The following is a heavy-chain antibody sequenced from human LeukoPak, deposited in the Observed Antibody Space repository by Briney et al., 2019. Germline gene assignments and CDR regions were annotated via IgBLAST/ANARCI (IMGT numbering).Heavy chain of an antibody. J-gene: IGHJ6*03. CDR3: ARTPGERYCSGGSCYFHYYYMDV. CDR2: IRYDGSNK. V-gene: IGHV3-30*02. Sequence: QTGGSLRLSCAASGFTFSSYGMHWVRQAPGKGLEWVAFIRYDGSNKYYADSVKGRFSITRDNARNSLYLQMNSLRAEDTAVYYCARTPGERYCSGGSCYFHYYYMDVWGKGTTVTVS. CDR1: GFTFSSYG. D-gene: IGHD2-15*01.